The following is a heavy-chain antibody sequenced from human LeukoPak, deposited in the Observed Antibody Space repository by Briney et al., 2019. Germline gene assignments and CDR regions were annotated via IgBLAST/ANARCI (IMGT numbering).Heavy chain of an antibody. CDR3: ARERGTQTTVSHGAFDI. V-gene: IGHV1-46*01. CDR1: GYTFTSYY. Sequence: ASVKVSRKSSGYTFTSYYMHWVRQAPGQGLKWMGIINPSGGSTSYAQKFQGRVTMTRDMSTSTVYMELSSLRSEDTAVYYCARERGTQTTVSHGAFDIWGQGTMVTVSS. D-gene: IGHD4-17*01. CDR2: INPSGGST. J-gene: IGHJ3*02.